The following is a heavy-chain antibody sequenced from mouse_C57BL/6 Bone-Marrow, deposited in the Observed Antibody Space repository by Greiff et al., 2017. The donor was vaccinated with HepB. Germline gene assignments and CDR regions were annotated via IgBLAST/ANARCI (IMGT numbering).Heavy chain of an antibody. D-gene: IGHD1-1*01. J-gene: IGHJ1*03. V-gene: IGHV1-15*01. Sequence: QVQLQQSGAELVRPGASVTLSCKASGYTFTDYEMHWVKQTPVHGLEWIGAIDPETGGTAYNQKFKGKAILTADKSSSTAYMELRSLTSEHSAVYYCTSYGSSYWYFDVWGTGTTVTVSS. CDR3: TSYGSSYWYFDV. CDR1: GYTFTDYE. CDR2: IDPETGGT.